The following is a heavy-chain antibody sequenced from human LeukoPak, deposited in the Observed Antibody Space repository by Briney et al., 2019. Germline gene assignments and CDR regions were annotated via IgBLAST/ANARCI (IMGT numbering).Heavy chain of an antibody. CDR3: TTKVIRGNSGDDYDD. V-gene: IGHV3-30*03. CDR2: ISSEGNDK. J-gene: IGHJ4*02. Sequence: GGSLRLSCAASGVTFSSYGMHWVRQAPGKGLEWVALISSEGNDKLYGDSVKGRFTISRDDSKSTLYLQMNSLRAEDTAVYYWTTKVIRGNSGDDYDDWGQGTLVTVSS. D-gene: IGHD5-12*01. CDR1: GVTFSSYG.